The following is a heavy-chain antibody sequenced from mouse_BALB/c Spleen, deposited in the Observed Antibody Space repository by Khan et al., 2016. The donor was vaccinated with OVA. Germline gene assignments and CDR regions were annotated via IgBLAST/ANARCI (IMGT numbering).Heavy chain of an antibody. CDR2: ISYSGST. Sequence: EVQLQESGPGLVKPSQSLSLTCTVTGYSITSNYAWNWIRQFPGNKLEWMGYISYSGSTNYNPSLKSRISITRDTPKNQFFLQLNSVTTEDKATYYCERGNYSGYAMDYWGQGTSITVSS. V-gene: IGHV3-2*02. CDR3: ERGNYSGYAMDY. CDR1: GYSITSNYA. D-gene: IGHD1-1*01. J-gene: IGHJ4*01.